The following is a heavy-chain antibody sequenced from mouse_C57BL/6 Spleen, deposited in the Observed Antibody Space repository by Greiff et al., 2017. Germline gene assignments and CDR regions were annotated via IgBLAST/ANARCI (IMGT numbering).Heavy chain of an antibody. CDR2: ISSGSSNT. V-gene: IGHV5-17*01. CDR3: ARGEDYSWFAY. CDR1: GFTFSDYG. Sequence: EVHLVESGGGLVKPGGSLKLSCAASGFTFSDYGMHWVRQAPEQGLEWVAYISSGSSNTYYADTVKGRFTISRDNAKNTLFLQRTSLRSEDTAMYYCARGEDYSWFAYWGQGTLVTVSA. J-gene: IGHJ3*01. D-gene: IGHD1-1*01.